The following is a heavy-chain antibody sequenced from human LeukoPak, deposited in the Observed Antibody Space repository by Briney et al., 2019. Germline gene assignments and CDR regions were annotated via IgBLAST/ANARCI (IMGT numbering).Heavy chain of an antibody. CDR3: ARMTTVTTAFDY. V-gene: IGHV4-59*05. CDR2: IYYSGST. D-gene: IGHD4-11*01. J-gene: IGHJ4*02. CDR1: GFTVSSNY. Sequence: GSLRLSCAASGFTVSSNYMSWVRQAPGKGLEWIGSIYYSGSTYYNPSLKSRVTISVDTSKNQFSLKLSSVTAADTAVYYCARMTTVTTAFDYWGQGTLVTVSS.